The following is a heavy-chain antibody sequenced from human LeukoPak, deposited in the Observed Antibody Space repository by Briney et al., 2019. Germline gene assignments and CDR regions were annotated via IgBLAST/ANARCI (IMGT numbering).Heavy chain of an antibody. V-gene: IGHV3-23*01. D-gene: IGHD3-16*01. CDR1: GFTFGSYT. CDR2: ISPSGGIT. CDR3: AKDDAWGRYKD. J-gene: IGHJ1*01. Sequence: GGSLRLSCAASGFTFGSYTMNWVRQAPGKGLEWVSGISPSGGITYYTDSVKGRFTISRDNSKNTVSLQMNSLRGDDTAVYYCAKDDAWGRYKDWGQGTLVTVSS.